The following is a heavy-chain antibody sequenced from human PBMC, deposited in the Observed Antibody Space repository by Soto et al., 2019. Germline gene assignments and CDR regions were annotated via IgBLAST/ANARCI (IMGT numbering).Heavy chain of an antibody. CDR2: ISSSSSYT. J-gene: IGHJ1*01. CDR1: GFTFSDYY. D-gene: IGHD3-22*01. V-gene: IGHV3-11*05. CDR3: ATTYYDSSAFQH. Sequence: QVQLVESGGGLVKPGGSLRLSCAASGFTFSDYYMSWIRQAPGKGLEWVSYISSSSSYTNYADSVKGRFTISRDNAKNSLYLQMNSLRAEYTAVYYCATTYYDSSAFQHWGQGTLVTVSS.